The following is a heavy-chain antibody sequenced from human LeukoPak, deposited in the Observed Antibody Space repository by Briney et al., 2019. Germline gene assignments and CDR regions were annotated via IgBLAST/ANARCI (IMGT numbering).Heavy chain of an antibody. CDR1: GGSISSYY. CDR2: IYYSGST. Sequence: SETLSLTCTVSGGSISSYYWSWIRQPPGNGLEWIGYIYYSGSTNYNPSLKSRVTISVDTSKNQFSLKLSSVTAADTAVYYFARESTPYSSGWYRDAFDIWGQGTMVTVSS. D-gene: IGHD6-19*01. CDR3: ARESTPYSSGWYRDAFDI. J-gene: IGHJ3*02. V-gene: IGHV4-59*01.